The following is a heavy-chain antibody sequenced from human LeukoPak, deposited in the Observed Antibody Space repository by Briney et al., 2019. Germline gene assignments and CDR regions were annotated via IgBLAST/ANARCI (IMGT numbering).Heavy chain of an antibody. CDR1: GYTFSSYH. V-gene: IGHV1-46*01. J-gene: IGHJ4*02. CDR3: ARAWESIAGYYFDY. CDR2: INPSFNPGVDVT. Sequence: ASVKVSCKASGYTFSSYHIHWVRQAPGQGLEWMGKINPSFNPGVDVTSYAQKFQGRVTMTRDTSTNTVYMELSSLRSEDTAVYYCARAWESIAGYYFDYWGQGALVTVSS. D-gene: IGHD1-26*01.